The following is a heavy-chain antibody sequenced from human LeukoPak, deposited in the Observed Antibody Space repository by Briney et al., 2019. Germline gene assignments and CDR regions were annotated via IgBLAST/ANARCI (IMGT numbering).Heavy chain of an antibody. D-gene: IGHD4-17*01. CDR1: GFTFDDFA. CDR3: ARGVDYGGYVGDAFDV. J-gene: IGHJ3*01. Sequence: GGSLRLSCAASGFTFDDFAMHWVRQAPGKVLEWVSGISWNSDSITYADSMKGRFTISRDNAKNSLHLQMNSLRAEDTALYYCARGVDYGGYVGDAFDVWGQGTMVTVSS. CDR2: ISWNSDSI. V-gene: IGHV3-9*01.